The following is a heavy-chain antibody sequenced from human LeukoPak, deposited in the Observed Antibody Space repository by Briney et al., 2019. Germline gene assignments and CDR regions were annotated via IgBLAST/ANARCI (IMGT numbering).Heavy chain of an antibody. CDR2: ISAYNGDT. CDR3: ARDIRLPAAGTYYYYYMDV. J-gene: IGHJ6*03. D-gene: IGHD6-13*01. Sequence: ASVKVSCTASGYTFTSYGISWVRQAPGQGLEWMGWISAYNGDTNYTQKLQGRVTMTTDTSTSTAYMELRSLRSDDTAVCYCARDIRLPAAGTYYYYYMDVWGKGTTVTVSS. V-gene: IGHV1-18*01. CDR1: GYTFTSYG.